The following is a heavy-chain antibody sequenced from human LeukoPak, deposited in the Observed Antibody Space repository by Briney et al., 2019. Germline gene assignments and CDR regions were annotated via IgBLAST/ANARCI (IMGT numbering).Heavy chain of an antibody. CDR1: GFTFSSYG. D-gene: IGHD3-22*01. CDR3: AKGPYDSNGYYYGHFDY. J-gene: IGHJ4*02. Sequence: GGSLRLSCAASGFTFSSYGMHWVRQAPGKGLEWVAVIWYDGSNKYYADSVKGRFTISRDNSKNTLYLQMNSLRAEDTAVYYCAKGPYDSNGYYYGHFDYWGQGTLVTVSS. CDR2: IWYDGSNK. V-gene: IGHV3-30*02.